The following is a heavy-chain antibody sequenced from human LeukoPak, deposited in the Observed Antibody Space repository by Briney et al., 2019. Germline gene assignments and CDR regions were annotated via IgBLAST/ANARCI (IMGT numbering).Heavy chain of an antibody. CDR1: GFTVSSNY. V-gene: IGHV3-53*01. CDR2: IYSGGST. CDR3: ARDHVTMVRGAMYYFDY. J-gene: IGHJ4*02. D-gene: IGHD3-10*01. Sequence: GGSLRLSCAASGFTVSSNYMSWVRQAPGKGLEWVSVIYSGGSTYYADSVKGRFTISRDNSKNTLYLQMNSLRAEDTAVYYCARDHVTMVRGAMYYFDYWGQGTLVTVSS.